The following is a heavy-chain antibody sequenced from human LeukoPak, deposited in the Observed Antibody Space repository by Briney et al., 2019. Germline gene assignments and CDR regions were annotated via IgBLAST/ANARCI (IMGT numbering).Heavy chain of an antibody. CDR3: ARNFDGYLEY. J-gene: IGHJ4*02. D-gene: IGHD5-24*01. Sequence: SQTLSLTCAISGGSVSSNGAAWNWIRHSPSRGLEWLGRTYYRSKWYNGYALSVKSRITIRPDTSKNQFSLQLNSVTPEDTAVYYCARNFDGYLEYWGQGTLVTVSS. V-gene: IGHV6-1*01. CDR1: GGSVSSNGAA. CDR2: TYYRSKWYN.